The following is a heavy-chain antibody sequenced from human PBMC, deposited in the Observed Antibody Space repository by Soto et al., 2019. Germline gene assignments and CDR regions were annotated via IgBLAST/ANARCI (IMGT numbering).Heavy chain of an antibody. V-gene: IGHV3-74*03. CDR1: GFAFSNYW. J-gene: IGHJ1*01. CDR3: VREPSNSPSYVQH. Sequence: EVQLVESGGGLVQPGGSLRLSCAASGFAFSNYWMHWVRQAPGKGLVWVSRIFSDGSSTTYADSVKGRFTISRDNAKNTLYLQMHSLRVEDRAVYYCVREPSNSPSYVQHWGQGTLVTVSS. D-gene: IGHD2-2*01. CDR2: IFSDGSST.